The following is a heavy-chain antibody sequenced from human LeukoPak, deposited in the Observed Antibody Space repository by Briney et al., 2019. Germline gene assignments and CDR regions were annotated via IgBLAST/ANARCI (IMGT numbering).Heavy chain of an antibody. Sequence: PSETLSLTCTVSGGSISSSSYYWGWIRQPPGKGLEWIGSIYYSGSTYYNPSLKSRVTISVDTSKNQFSLKLSSVTAADTAVYYCARGEGSGWYQFDYWGQGTLVTVSS. V-gene: IGHV4-39*07. CDR1: GGSISSSSYY. J-gene: IGHJ4*02. CDR3: ARGEGSGWYQFDY. CDR2: IYYSGST. D-gene: IGHD6-19*01.